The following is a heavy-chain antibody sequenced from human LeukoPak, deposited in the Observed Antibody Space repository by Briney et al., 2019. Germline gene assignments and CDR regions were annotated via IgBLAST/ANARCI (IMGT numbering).Heavy chain of an antibody. V-gene: IGHV3-30-3*01. D-gene: IGHD6-13*01. J-gene: IGHJ6*02. CDR1: GFIFSNYA. CDR3: ARFGYSSSWYEYGMDV. Sequence: PGGSPRLSCAASGFIFSNYAMHWVRQAPGKGLEWVAVISYDGSNKYYAESVKGRFTISRDNSKNTLYLQMNSLRDEDTAVYYCARFGYSSSWYEYGMDVWGQGTTVTVSS. CDR2: ISYDGSNK.